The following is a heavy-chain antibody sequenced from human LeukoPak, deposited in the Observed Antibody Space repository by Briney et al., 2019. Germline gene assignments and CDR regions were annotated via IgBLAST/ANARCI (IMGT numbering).Heavy chain of an antibody. J-gene: IGHJ6*02. Sequence: ASVKVSCKASGYTFTSYGITWVRQAPGQGLEWMGWISPYNGHTNYAQKLQGRVSMTTDTFTSTVYMGLRSLRSDDTAVYFCARGEIGGSGSYYYSMDVWGQGTTVTVSS. V-gene: IGHV1-18*01. CDR3: ARGEIGGSGSYYYSMDV. CDR2: ISPYNGHT. CDR1: GYTFTSYG. D-gene: IGHD3-10*01.